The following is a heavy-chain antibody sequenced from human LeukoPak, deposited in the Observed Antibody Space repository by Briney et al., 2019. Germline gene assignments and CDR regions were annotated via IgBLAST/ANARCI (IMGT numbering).Heavy chain of an antibody. CDR1: GYTFTGYY. Sequence: GASVKVSCKASGYTFTGYYMHWVRQTPGQGLEWMGWISPNSGGTNYAQKFQGRVTMTRDTSISTAYMELSRLRSDDTAVYYCARVPDSNQQLAPGAVYYYYGMDVWGQGTTVTVSS. D-gene: IGHD6-13*01. J-gene: IGHJ6*02. V-gene: IGHV1-2*02. CDR3: ARVPDSNQQLAPGAVYYYYGMDV. CDR2: ISPNSGGT.